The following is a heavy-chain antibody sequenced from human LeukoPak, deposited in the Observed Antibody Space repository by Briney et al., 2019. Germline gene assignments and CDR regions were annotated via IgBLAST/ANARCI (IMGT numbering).Heavy chain of an antibody. V-gene: IGHV4-39*01. Sequence: SETLSLTCTVSGVSISSSNSYWGWIRQPPGKGLEWIGSIYYSGNTYYNASLKSRVTISIDTSKNQFSLKLTSVTAADTAVYYCARQTGSGLFTLPGGQGTLVTVSS. CDR1: GVSISSSNSY. J-gene: IGHJ4*02. CDR3: ARQTGSGLFTLP. CDR2: IYYSGNT. D-gene: IGHD3/OR15-3a*01.